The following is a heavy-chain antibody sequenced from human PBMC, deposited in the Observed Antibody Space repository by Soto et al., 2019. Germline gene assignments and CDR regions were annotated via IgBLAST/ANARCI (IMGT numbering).Heavy chain of an antibody. CDR2: IYWDDAK. Sequence: QITLKESGPTLVKPTQTLTLTCTFSVFSLRTTGVGVGWIRQPPGKALEWLALIYWDDAKRCSPSLPNKLPITKDNSKSQLTLTMTNMDPVYTGTYYCVHSHGRPKSTEELFWLGRWGPGILVTVSS. D-gene: IGHD1-26*01. CDR1: VFSLRTTGVG. CDR3: VHSHGRPKSTEELFWLGR. V-gene: IGHV2-5*02. J-gene: IGHJ5*02.